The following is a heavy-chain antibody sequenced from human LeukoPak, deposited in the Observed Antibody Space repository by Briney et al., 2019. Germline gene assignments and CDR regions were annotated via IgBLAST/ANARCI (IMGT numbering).Heavy chain of an antibody. Sequence: GGSLTPSCAASGNYWMHWARQAPGKGLVWVSHINSDGSWTSYADSVKGRFTISKDNAKNTVYLQMNSLRAEDTAVYYCVSFYETYWGRGTLVTVSS. V-gene: IGHV3-74*01. D-gene: IGHD2/OR15-2a*01. CDR3: VSFYETY. CDR1: GNYW. J-gene: IGHJ4*02. CDR2: INSDGSWT.